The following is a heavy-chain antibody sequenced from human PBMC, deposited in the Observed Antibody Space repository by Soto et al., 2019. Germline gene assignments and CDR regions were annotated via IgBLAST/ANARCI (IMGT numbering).Heavy chain of an antibody. J-gene: IGHJ4*02. CDR1: GGSISGSNFY. D-gene: IGHD2-15*01. CDR3: TRRICSGTSCWLDY. V-gene: IGHV4-39*01. Sequence: LETLSLTCTVSGGSISGSNFYWGWIRQPPGKGLEWIGSIYYVGSPYYNPSLKSRVTISVDTSKNQFSLKVNSVTAADTAVYYCTRRICSGTSCWLDYWGQGTLVTVSS. CDR2: IYYVGSP.